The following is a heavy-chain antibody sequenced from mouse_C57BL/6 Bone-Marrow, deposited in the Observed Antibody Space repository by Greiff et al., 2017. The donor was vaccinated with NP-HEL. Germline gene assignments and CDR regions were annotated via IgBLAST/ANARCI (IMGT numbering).Heavy chain of an antibody. D-gene: IGHD1-1*01. CDR1: GYTFTSYW. CDR3: ARDTTVVARAMDY. J-gene: IGHJ4*01. Sequence: QVQLQQSGTELVKPGASVKLSCKASGYTFTSYWMHWVKQRPGQGLEWIGDINPSNGGTNYNEKFKSKATLTVDKSSSTAYMQLSSLTSEDSAVYYCARDTTVVARAMDYWGQGTSVTVSS. V-gene: IGHV1-53*01. CDR2: INPSNGGT.